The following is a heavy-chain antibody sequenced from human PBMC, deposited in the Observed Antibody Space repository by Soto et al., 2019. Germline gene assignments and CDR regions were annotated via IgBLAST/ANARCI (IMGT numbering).Heavy chain of an antibody. D-gene: IGHD3-9*01. J-gene: IGHJ4*02. CDR3: VRDTYDSGPL. CDR1: GFTFDDYG. Sequence: GGSLRLSCASSGFTFDDYGMSWVRQSPGKGLEWVSGINWNGGRAGYADSVKGRFTISRDNAKNSLHLQMNSLRAEDTALYYCVRDTYDSGPLWGQGTLVTVSS. CDR2: INWNGGRA. V-gene: IGHV3-20*04.